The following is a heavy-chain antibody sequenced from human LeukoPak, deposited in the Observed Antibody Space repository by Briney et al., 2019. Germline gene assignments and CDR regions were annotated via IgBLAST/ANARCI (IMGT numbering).Heavy chain of an antibody. Sequence: SETLSLTCAVYGGSFSGYYWSWVRQPPGKGLEWIGEINHSGSTNYNPSLKSRVTISVDTSKNQFSLKLSSVTAADTAVYYCARHVQWLGHYWGQGTLVTVSS. CDR2: INHSGST. D-gene: IGHD6-19*01. J-gene: IGHJ4*02. CDR1: GGSFSGYY. V-gene: IGHV4-34*01. CDR3: ARHVQWLGHY.